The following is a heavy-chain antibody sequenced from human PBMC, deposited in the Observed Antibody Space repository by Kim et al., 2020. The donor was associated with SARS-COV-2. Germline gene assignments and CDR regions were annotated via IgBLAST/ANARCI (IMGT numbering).Heavy chain of an antibody. CDR3: ARASFFYDSSGYHFDY. Sequence: LHGRVTIPADKSTSTAYMELSSLRAEDTAVYYCARASFFYDSSGYHFDYWGQGTLVTVAS. J-gene: IGHJ4*02. D-gene: IGHD3-22*01. V-gene: IGHV1-69*04.